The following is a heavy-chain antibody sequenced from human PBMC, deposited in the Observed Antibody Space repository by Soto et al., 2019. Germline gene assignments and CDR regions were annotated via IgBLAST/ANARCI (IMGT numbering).Heavy chain of an antibody. CDR1: GVSMRSVYYY. CDR2: IYYSGNT. CDR3: GSYSLVGMDV. D-gene: IGHD2-15*01. Sequence: SGTLRLTCSVSGVSMRSVYYYGSLIRQPPGTGLEWIGNIYYSGNTYYNPSLKSRLIISIHTSKNQFSLKGGSVTAAYTAVYYCGSYSLVGMDVCGNGTVVT. J-gene: IGHJ6*04. V-gene: IGHV4-30-4*01.